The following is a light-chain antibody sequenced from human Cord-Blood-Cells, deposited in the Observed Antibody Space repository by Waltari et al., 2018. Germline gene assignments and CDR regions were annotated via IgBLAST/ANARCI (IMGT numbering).Light chain of an antibody. CDR2: WAS. Sequence: DTVMTQSPDSLAVSLGERATINCKPSQSVLYSSNHKDYLAGFQHKPGQPPKLLIYWASAREAGVPDRFSGRGSETDCTLTISSLQAEDVAVYYCQQYYSTPYTFGEGTKLEIK. V-gene: IGKV4-1*01. CDR1: QSVLYSSNHKDY. CDR3: QQYYSTPYT. J-gene: IGKJ2*01.